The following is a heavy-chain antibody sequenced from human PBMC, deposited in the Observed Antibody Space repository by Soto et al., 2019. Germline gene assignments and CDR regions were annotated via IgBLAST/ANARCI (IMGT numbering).Heavy chain of an antibody. CDR3: AKGGGYSYDYRFDY. V-gene: IGHV3-23*01. CDR2: ISGSGGST. CDR1: GFSFPNYA. J-gene: IGHJ4*02. D-gene: IGHD5-18*01. Sequence: GGSLRLSCAASGFSFPNYALSWVRQAPGKGLEWVSTISGSGGSTYYADSVKGRFTISRDNSKNTLYLQMISLSPEDTAVYYCAKGGGYSYDYRFDYWGQGTLVTVSS.